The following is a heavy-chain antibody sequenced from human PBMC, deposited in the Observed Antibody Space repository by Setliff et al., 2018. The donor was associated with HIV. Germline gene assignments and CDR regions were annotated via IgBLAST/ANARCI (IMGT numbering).Heavy chain of an antibody. CDR3: ARHVVVFGVVIIVDYYMDV. CDR1: GHSISSSNYY. CDR2: IYYSGST. D-gene: IGHD3-3*01. V-gene: IGHV4-39*01. Sequence: SETLSLSCTVSGHSISSSNYYWGWIRQPPGKGLEWIGSIYYSGSTYYNPSLKSRVTISVDTSKNQFSLKLSSVTAADTAVYYCARHVVVFGVVIIVDYYMDVWGKGTTVTVSS. J-gene: IGHJ6*03.